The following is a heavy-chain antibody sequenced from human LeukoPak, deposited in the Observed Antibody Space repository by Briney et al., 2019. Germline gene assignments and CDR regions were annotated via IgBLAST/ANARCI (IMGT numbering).Heavy chain of an antibody. CDR3: ARDRGYGYDNWFDP. D-gene: IGHD5-18*01. J-gene: IGHJ5*02. V-gene: IGHV4-59*01. CDR1: GGSISSYY. CDR2: IYYSGST. Sequence: SETLSLTCTVSGGSISSYYWSWIRQPPGKGLEWIGYIYYSGSTNYNPSLKSRVTISVDTSKNQFSLKLSSVTAADTAVYYCARDRGYGYDNWFDPWGQGTLVTVSS.